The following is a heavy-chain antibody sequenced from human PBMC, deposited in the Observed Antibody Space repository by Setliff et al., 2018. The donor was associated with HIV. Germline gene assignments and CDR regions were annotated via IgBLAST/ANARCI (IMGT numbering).Heavy chain of an antibody. V-gene: IGHV4-39*03. CDR2: IYYSGNT. J-gene: IGHJ5*02. CDR1: GGSIKSSSYY. CDR3: GRGWFDP. D-gene: IGHD3-10*01. Sequence: SETLSLTCTVSGGSIKSSSYYWGWIRQPPGKGLEWIGSIYYSGNTYYNPSLRSRVTMSADTAESLLSLRLILVTAADTGVYYCGRGWFDPWGQGTLVTVSS.